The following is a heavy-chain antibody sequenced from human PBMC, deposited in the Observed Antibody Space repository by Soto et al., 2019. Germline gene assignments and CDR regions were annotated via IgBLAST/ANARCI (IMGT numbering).Heavy chain of an antibody. CDR1: GGILSHYA. Sequence: SVKVSCKASGGILSHYAVSWVRQAPGQGLEWMGGTIPISGTTDYAHEFKGRVTFTADESTNTAYMELSSLRSDDTAVYYCGTGDSSDTWYHWGPGTLVTVSS. V-gene: IGHV1-69*13. D-gene: IGHD6-19*01. CDR2: TIPISGTT. J-gene: IGHJ5*02. CDR3: GTGDSSDTWYH.